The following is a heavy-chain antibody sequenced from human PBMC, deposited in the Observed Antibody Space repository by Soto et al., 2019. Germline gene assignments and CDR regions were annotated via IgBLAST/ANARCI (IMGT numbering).Heavy chain of an antibody. V-gene: IGHV1-69*01. Sequence: QVQLVQSGAEVKKPGFSVKISCKASGGTFINCIFSWVRQAPGQGLEWMGGIIPMFGKANYAQKFQDRVTITADESTSTAYMELNSLRSEDTAVCYCVRRGPHWDSIALRRPDVLDVWGQGTMVTVSS. D-gene: IGHD6-6*01. CDR1: GGTFINCI. J-gene: IGHJ3*01. CDR3: VRRGPHWDSIALRRPDVLDV. CDR2: IIPMFGKA.